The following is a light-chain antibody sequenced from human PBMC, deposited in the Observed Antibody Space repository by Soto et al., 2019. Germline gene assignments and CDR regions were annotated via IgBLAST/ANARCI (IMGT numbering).Light chain of an antibody. CDR2: KAS. V-gene: IGKV1-5*03. J-gene: IGKJ1*01. CDR3: QQYNSYWT. Sequence: DIQMTQSPSTLSASVGDRVTITCRASQSISSWLAWYQQKPGKAPKLLIYKASSLESGVPSRFSGSGSGTDFTLTISCLQSEDFATYYCQQYNSYWTFGQGTKVDIK. CDR1: QSISSW.